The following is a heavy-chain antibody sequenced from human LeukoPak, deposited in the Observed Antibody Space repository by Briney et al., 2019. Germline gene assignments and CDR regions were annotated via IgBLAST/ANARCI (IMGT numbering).Heavy chain of an antibody. J-gene: IGHJ6*03. CDR2: IYPGDSDT. CDR3: ARHDLVRVAGTWGGTYYYYMDV. D-gene: IGHD6-19*01. CDR1: GYSFTSYW. Sequence: GESLKISCKGSGYSFTSYWIGWVRQMPGKGLEWMGIIYPGDSDTRYSPSFQGQVTISADKSISTAYLQWSNLKASDTAMYYCARHDLVRVAGTWGGTYYYYMDVWGKGTTVTVSS. V-gene: IGHV5-51*01.